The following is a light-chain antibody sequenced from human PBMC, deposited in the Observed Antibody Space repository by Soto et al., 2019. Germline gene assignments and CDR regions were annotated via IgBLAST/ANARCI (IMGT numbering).Light chain of an antibody. V-gene: IGLV1-40*01. CDR3: QSSDSCLSGLGV. J-gene: IGLJ2*01. Sequence: QSVLTQPPSVSGDPGQRVTISCTGSSSHIGAGYDVHCYQQLPGTAPKILIYGNSKRPSGVPDRFSGSKSGPSASLAITGLQAEYEADYYCQSSDSCLSGLGVFGGGTQLTVL. CDR1: SSHIGAGYD. CDR2: GNS.